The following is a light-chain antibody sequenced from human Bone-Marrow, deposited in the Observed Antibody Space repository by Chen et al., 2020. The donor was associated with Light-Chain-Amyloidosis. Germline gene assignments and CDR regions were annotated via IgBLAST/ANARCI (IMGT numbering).Light chain of an antibody. CDR2: DAS. V-gene: IGKV3-11*01. Sequence: EIVLTQSPATLSLSPGVRATLSCRASQSVRNDLAWYQQKPGQAPRLLIYDASTRATGIPARFSGSESGTEFTLTINSLEPEDFAVYYCQKRSSWPITFGPGTRVDIK. CDR1: QSVRND. CDR3: QKRSSWPIT. J-gene: IGKJ3*01.